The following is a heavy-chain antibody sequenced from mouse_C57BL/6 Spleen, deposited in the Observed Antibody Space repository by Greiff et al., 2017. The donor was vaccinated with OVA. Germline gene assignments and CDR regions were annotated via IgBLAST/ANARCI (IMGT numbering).Heavy chain of an antibody. V-gene: IGHV5-17*01. J-gene: IGHJ3*01. CDR3: AKELVAPFAY. CDR1: GFTFSDYG. Sequence: VQLKESGGGLVKPGGSLKLSCAASGFTFSDYGMHWVRQAPEKGLEWVAYISSGSSTIYYADTVKGRFTISRDNAKNTLFLQMTSLRSEDTAMYYCAKELVAPFAYWGQGTLVTVSA. D-gene: IGHD1-1*01. CDR2: ISSGSSTI.